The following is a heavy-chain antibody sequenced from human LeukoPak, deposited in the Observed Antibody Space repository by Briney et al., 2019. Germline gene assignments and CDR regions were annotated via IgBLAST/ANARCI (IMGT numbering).Heavy chain of an antibody. J-gene: IGHJ6*04. D-gene: IGHD3-3*01. CDR2: INTNTGSP. CDR1: GYIFTSYA. V-gene: IGHV7-4-1*02. Sequence: ASVKVSCKASGYIFTSYAINWVRQAPGQGLEWMGSINTNTGSPTYAQGFTGRFVFSLETSVSTAHLQISSLKAEDTAVYYCARGRLDYDFWNGYLVHWGKGTTVTVSS. CDR3: ARGRLDYDFWNGYLVH.